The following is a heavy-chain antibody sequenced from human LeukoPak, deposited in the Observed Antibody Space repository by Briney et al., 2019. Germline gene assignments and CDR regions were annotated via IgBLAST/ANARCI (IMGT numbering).Heavy chain of an antibody. CDR2: ISSSSGYK. J-gene: IGHJ1*01. Sequence: GGSLRLSCAASGSIFSDYYMSWIRQTPEEGLEWLSYISSSSGYKNYADSLKGRFTISRDNAKNSVYLQMNSLSAEDTAVYYCARQGLYDSSDFWTFQHWGQGTLVTVSS. V-gene: IGHV3-11*06. CDR1: GSIFSDYY. D-gene: IGHD3/OR15-3a*01. CDR3: ARQGLYDSSDFWTFQH.